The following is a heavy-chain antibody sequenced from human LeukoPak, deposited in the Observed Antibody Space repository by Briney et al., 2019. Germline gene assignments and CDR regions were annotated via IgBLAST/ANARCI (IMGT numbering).Heavy chain of an antibody. CDR3: ARDWVDCSSTSCTDY. V-gene: IGHV3-30-3*01. CDR2: ISYDGSNK. Sequence: GGSLRLSCAASGFTFSNYAMHWVRQAPGKGLEWVAVISYDGSNKYYADSVKGRFTISRDNAKNSLYLQMNSLRAEDTAVYYCARDWVDCSSTSCTDYWGQGTLVTVSS. CDR1: GFTFSNYA. J-gene: IGHJ4*02. D-gene: IGHD2-2*01.